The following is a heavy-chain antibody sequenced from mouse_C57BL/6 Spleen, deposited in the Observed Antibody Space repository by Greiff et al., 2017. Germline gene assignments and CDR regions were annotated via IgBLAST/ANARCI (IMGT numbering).Heavy chain of an antibody. CDR2: IYPRDGST. J-gene: IGHJ4*01. CDR3: ARPGGSSYHYAMDY. D-gene: IGHD1-1*01. V-gene: IGHV1-85*01. CDR1: GYTFTSYW. Sequence: QVQLQQPGAELVKPGASVKLSCKASGYTFTSYWMHWVKQRPGRGLEWIGWIYPRDGSTKYNEKFKGKATLTVDTSSSTAYMELHSLTSEDSAVYFCARPGGSSYHYAMDYWGQGTSVTVSS.